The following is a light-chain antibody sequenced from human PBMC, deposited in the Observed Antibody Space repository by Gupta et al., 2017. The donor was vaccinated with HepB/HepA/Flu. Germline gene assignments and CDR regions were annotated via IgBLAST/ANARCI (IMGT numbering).Light chain of an antibody. CDR2: EVT. CDR3: CAVAGSGNVV. V-gene: IGLV2-23*02. CDR1: RSDIGRYSL. Sequence: QSVLTQPASVSGSPGQSNTISCTGTRSDIGRYSLVSWIQQHPGQAPNLFIYEVTKRPSGIARRFSASKSGSTASLTISALQKEDAAHYFSCAVAGSGNVVFGGGTKLTVL. J-gene: IGLJ2*01.